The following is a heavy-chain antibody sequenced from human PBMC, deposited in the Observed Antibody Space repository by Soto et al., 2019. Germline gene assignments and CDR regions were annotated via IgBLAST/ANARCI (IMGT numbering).Heavy chain of an antibody. Sequence: SQTLSLTCAISGDSVSSNSAAWNCIRQSPSRGLEWLGRTYYRSKWYNDYAVSVKSRITINPDTSKNQFSLQLNSVTPEDTAMYYCARVQEYYGGMDVWGQGTTVTVSS. CDR1: GDSVSSNSAA. J-gene: IGHJ6*02. V-gene: IGHV6-1*01. CDR2: TYYRSKWYN. D-gene: IGHD3-10*01. CDR3: ARVQEYYGGMDV.